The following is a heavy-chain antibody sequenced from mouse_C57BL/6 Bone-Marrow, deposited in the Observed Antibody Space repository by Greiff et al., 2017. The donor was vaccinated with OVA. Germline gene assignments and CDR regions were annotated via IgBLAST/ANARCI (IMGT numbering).Heavy chain of an antibody. D-gene: IGHD4-1*01. CDR1: GYTFTSYW. V-gene: IGHV1-61*01. Sequence: QVQLKQSGAELVRPGSSVKLSCKASGYTFTSYWMAWVKQRPGQGLEWIGNIYPSDSETHYNQKFKDKATLTVDKSSSTAYMQLSSLTSEDSAVYYCARQVTGSVYDYWGQVTTLTVSS. CDR2: IYPSDSET. J-gene: IGHJ2*01. CDR3: ARQVTGSVYDY.